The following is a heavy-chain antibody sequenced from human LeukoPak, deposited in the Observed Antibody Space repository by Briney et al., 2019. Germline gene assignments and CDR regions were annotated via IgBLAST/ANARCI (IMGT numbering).Heavy chain of an antibody. CDR2: ISYDGSNK. V-gene: IGHV3-30*18. J-gene: IGHJ4*02. Sequence: QPGGSLRLSCAASGFTFSSYGMHWVRQAPGKGLEWVAVISYDGSNKYYADSVKGRFTISRDNSKNTLYLQMNSLRTEDTALYYGAKDRGYYYDSSAYGSYFDYWGQGTLVTVSS. D-gene: IGHD3-22*01. CDR1: GFTFSSYG. CDR3: AKDRGYYYDSSAYGSYFDY.